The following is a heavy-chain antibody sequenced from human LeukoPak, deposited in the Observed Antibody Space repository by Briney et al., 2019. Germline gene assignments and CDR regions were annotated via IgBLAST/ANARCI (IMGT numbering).Heavy chain of an antibody. CDR3: ARDVHGDYGSGWFDP. CDR2: IMPLFGTA. V-gene: IGHV1-69*05. J-gene: IGHJ5*02. D-gene: IGHD4-17*01. CDR1: GGTFNNSA. Sequence: SVKVSCKTSGGTFNNSAISWVRQAPGQGLEWLGGIMPLFGTAGYAQKFQCRVTITKDESTRTVYLELSSLTSDDTAVYYCARDVHGDYGSGWFDPWGQGTLVSVSS.